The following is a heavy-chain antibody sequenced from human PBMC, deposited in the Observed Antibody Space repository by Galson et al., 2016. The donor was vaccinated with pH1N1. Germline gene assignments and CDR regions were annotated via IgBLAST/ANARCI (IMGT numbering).Heavy chain of an antibody. Sequence: SLRLSCAVSGFTFRNYGMHWVRQAPGKGLEWVAVIWFDGSNKYYADSVKGRFTVSRDNSKNTLYLQMNSLRPEDTAMYYCAKDPGGGEVTIFYFDYWGQGTLVTVSS. CDR3: AKDPGGGEVTIFYFDY. CDR1: GFTFRNYG. J-gene: IGHJ4*02. D-gene: IGHD4-17*01. V-gene: IGHV3-30*18. CDR2: IWFDGSNK.